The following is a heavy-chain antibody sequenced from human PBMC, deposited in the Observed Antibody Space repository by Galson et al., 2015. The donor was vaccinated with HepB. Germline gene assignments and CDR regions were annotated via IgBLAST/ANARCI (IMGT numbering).Heavy chain of an antibody. J-gene: IGHJ5*02. D-gene: IGHD3-10*01. CDR1: GFTFGRHS. V-gene: IGHV3-48*02. Sequence: SLRLSCAASGFTFGRHSMNWVRQAPGKGLEWISYIRSDSGVTKYPDSVKGRFTISRDNARNSLYLQMNSLRDEDTAVYYCARGLGSASYSDHRFDPWGQGTLVTVSS. CDR2: IRSDSGVT. CDR3: ARGLGSASYSDHRFDP.